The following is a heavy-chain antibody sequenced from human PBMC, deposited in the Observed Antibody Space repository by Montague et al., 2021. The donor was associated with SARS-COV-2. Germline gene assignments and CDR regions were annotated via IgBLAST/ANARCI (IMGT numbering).Heavy chain of an antibody. D-gene: IGHD3-10*01. CDR2: IYYSGGI. Sequence: SETLSLTCTVSGGSMRDHSRFWIRQPPGKGLEWLAYIYYSGGINSNASLKIRVSMSVDTSKNQFSLKLTSVTAADTAVYYCARAVSVRRAVNWFDPWGQGTLVTVSS. CDR1: GGSMRDHS. CDR3: ARAVSVRRAVNWFDP. V-gene: IGHV4-59*11. J-gene: IGHJ5*02.